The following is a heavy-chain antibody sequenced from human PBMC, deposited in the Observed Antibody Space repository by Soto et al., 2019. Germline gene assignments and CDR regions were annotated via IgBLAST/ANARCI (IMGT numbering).Heavy chain of an antibody. J-gene: IGHJ6*03. D-gene: IGHD2-15*01. CDR1: GGTFSSYT. CDR2: IIPILGIA. V-gene: IGHV1-69*02. Sequence: QVPLVQSGAEVKKPGSSVKVSCKASGGTFSSYTISWVRQAPGQGLEWMGRIIPILGIANYAQKFQGRVTITADKSTSTAYMELSSLRSEDTAVYYCASLVDCSGGSCYPPYYYYMDVWGKGTTVTVSS. CDR3: ASLVDCSGGSCYPPYYYYMDV.